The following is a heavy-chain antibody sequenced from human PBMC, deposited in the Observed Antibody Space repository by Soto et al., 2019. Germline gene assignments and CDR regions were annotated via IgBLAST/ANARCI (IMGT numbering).Heavy chain of an antibody. J-gene: IGHJ6*02. D-gene: IGHD2-2*01. CDR3: AREDIVVVPAAKRGHYYYGMDV. V-gene: IGHV3-7*05. CDR2: IKQDGSEK. Sequence: EVQLVESGGGLVQPGGYLRLSCAASGFTFSSYWMSWVRQAPGKGLEWVANIKQDGSEKYYVDSVKGRFTISRDNAKNSLYLQMNSLRAEDTAVYYCAREDIVVVPAAKRGHYYYGMDVWGQGTTVTVSS. CDR1: GFTFSSYW.